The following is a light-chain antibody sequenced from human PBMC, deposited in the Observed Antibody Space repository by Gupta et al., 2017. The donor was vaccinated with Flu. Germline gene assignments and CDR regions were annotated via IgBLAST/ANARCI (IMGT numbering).Light chain of an antibody. CDR3: CSFAGSYTLV. CDR2: DVT. CDR1: NSDIGAYDY. Sequence: QSPLTQPPSVSGSPGQSVTISCTGTNSDIGAYDYVSWFQQHPGKAPNIIIYDVTKRSSGVPARFSGSKSANAASLTISALQAEDEADYHCCSFAGSYTLVFGGGTKLTVL. V-gene: IGLV2-11*01. J-gene: IGLJ2*01.